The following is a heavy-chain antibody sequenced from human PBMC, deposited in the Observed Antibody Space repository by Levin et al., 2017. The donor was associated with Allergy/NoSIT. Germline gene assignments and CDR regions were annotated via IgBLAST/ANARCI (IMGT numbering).Heavy chain of an antibody. D-gene: IGHD6-6*01. CDR2: IYPGDSDT. V-gene: IGHV5-51*01. Sequence: GESLKISCKGSGYSFTTYWIGWVRQMPGKGLEWMGIIYPGDSDTRYSPSFQGQVTISADKSSSTAYLQRSSLKASDTAMYYCARSRGEYSSSVGFDPWGQGTLVTVSS. CDR3: ARSRGEYSSSVGFDP. CDR1: GYSFTTYW. J-gene: IGHJ5*02.